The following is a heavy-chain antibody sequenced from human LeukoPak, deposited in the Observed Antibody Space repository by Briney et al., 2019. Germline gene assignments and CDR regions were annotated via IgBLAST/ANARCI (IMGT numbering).Heavy chain of an antibody. J-gene: IGHJ6*02. Sequence: SETLSLTCAVYGGSFTDYYWSWIRHLPGKGLEWIGEIHHRAGANYNPSLWGRVTISADTPKNQFSLHLTSVTAADTATFYCARGPVRDDGLTGISYYFGLDVWGHGTTVTVFS. CDR1: GGSFTDYY. CDR3: ARGPVRDDGLTGISYYFGLDV. D-gene: IGHD2-21*02. CDR2: IHHRAGA. V-gene: IGHV4-34*01.